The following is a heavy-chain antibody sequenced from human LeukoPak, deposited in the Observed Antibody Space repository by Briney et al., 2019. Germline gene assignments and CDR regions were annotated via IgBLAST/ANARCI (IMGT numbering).Heavy chain of an antibody. CDR3: ARVGDSSGYYYGDY. CDR2: FDPEDGET. CDR1: GYTLTELS. J-gene: IGHJ4*02. Sequence: ASVKVSCKVSGYTLTELSMHWVRQAPGKGLEWMGGFDPEDGETIYAQKFQGRVTMTEDTSTDTAYMELRSLRSDDTAVYYCARVGDSSGYYYGDYWGQGTLVTVSS. D-gene: IGHD3-22*01. V-gene: IGHV1-24*01.